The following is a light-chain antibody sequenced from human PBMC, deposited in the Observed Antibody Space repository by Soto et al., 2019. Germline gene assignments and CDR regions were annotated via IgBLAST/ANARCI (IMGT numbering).Light chain of an antibody. CDR3: QRYGSSRT. J-gene: IGKJ1*01. CDR1: QSVSSSY. CDR2: GAS. V-gene: IGKV3-20*01. Sequence: EIVLTQSPGTLSLSPGERATLSCRASQSVSSSYLAWYQQKPGQAPRLLIYGASSRATGIPDRFSGSGSGTDFTLTISRPEPEDFAGYYCQRYGSSRTFGQGTKVEIK.